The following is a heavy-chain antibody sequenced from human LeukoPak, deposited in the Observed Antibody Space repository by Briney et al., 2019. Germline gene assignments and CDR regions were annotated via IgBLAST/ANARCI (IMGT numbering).Heavy chain of an antibody. D-gene: IGHD5-18*01. CDR2: INPNSGGT. CDR1: GYTFTSYG. V-gene: IGHV1-2*02. Sequence: ASVKVSCKASGYTFTSYGISWVRQAPGQGLEWMGWINPNSGGTNYAQKFQGRVTMTRDTSISTAYMELSRLRSDDTAVYYCAVGLDTAMVTGYFDLWGRGTLVTVSS. CDR3: AVGLDTAMVTGYFDL. J-gene: IGHJ2*01.